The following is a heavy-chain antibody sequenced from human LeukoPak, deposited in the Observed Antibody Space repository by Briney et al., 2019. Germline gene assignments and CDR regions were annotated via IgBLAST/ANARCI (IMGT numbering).Heavy chain of an antibody. Sequence: GGSLRLSCAASGFTFSSHSMNWVRQAPGKGLEWVSYISSSSSTIYYADSVEGRFTISRGNAKNSLYLQMNSLRAEDTAVYYCARGAYYYEDWGQGTLVTVSS. CDR1: GFTFSSHS. J-gene: IGHJ4*02. D-gene: IGHD3-22*01. CDR2: ISSSSSTI. CDR3: ARGAYYYED. V-gene: IGHV3-48*01.